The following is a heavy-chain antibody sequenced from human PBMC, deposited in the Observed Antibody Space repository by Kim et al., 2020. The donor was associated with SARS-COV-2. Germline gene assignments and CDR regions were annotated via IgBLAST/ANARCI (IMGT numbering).Heavy chain of an antibody. Sequence: SETLSLTCNVSGGSISSYYWSWIRQPPGKGPEWIGYIYYSGSTNYNPSLKSRVTISVDTSKNQFSLKLSSVTAADTAVYYCARGSWGTYYYGSGSPSPYYYYYGMDVWGQGTTVTVSS. CDR3: ARGSWGTYYYGSGSPSPYYYYYGMDV. CDR1: GGSISSYY. J-gene: IGHJ6*02. CDR2: IYYSGST. V-gene: IGHV4-59*01. D-gene: IGHD3-10*01.